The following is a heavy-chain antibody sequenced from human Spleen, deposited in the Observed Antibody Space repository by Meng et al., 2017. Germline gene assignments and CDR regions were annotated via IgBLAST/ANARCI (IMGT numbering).Heavy chain of an antibody. CDR2: INHSGSI. CDR1: GGFFSGYS. V-gene: IGHV4-34*01. Sequence: VQQQQCGGVLVQLQETLSLTCVVYGGFFSGYSWSWIRQPPGKGLGWIGEINHSGSINYNPSLKSRVTISVDTSKNQFSLKLSSVTAADTAVYYCASLPDLQSPFCSGGSCYSGWGQGTLVTVSS. CDR3: ASLPDLQSPFCSGGSCYSG. D-gene: IGHD2-15*01. J-gene: IGHJ4*02.